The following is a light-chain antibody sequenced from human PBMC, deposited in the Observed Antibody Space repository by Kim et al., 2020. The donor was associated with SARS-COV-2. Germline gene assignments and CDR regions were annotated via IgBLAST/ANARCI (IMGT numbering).Light chain of an antibody. J-gene: IGKJ4*01. Sequence: IVMTQSPANLSVSPGERVTLSCRAIQGVSNNLAWYQQKPGQAPRLLIYGASTRATGTPARFSGSGSGTEFTLDISSLQSEDLAVYYCQQYENWPPVTFGGGTKVDIK. CDR3: QQYENWPPVT. V-gene: IGKV3-15*01. CDR2: GAS. CDR1: QGVSNN.